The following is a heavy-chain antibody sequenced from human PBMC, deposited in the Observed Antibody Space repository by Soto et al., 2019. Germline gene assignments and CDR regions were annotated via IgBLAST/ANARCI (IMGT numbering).Heavy chain of an antibody. CDR2: IYYSGST. D-gene: IGHD6-19*01. Sequence: SETLSLTCTVSGGSISSSSYYWGWIRQPPGKGLEWIGSIYYSGSTYYNPSLKSRVTISVDTSKNQFSLKLSSVTAADTAVYYCARLRSSLEGGSGWYRISPYYYYGMDVWGQGTTVTVSS. J-gene: IGHJ6*02. CDR1: GGSISSSSYY. CDR3: ARLRSSLEGGSGWYRISPYYYYGMDV. V-gene: IGHV4-39*01.